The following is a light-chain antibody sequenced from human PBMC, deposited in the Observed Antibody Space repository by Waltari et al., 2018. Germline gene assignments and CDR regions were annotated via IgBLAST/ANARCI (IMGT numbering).Light chain of an antibody. V-gene: IGKV3-15*01. CDR1: QSVSRD. Sequence: EVVMTQSPATLSVSPGERATLSGRASQSVSRDLAWYQQKPGQAPRLLIYGASTRITGVPARFTGSGSGAEFSLTISSLQSEDVAIYYCQQFNNWPQTFGGGTQVEIK. CDR2: GAS. J-gene: IGKJ4*01. CDR3: QQFNNWPQT.